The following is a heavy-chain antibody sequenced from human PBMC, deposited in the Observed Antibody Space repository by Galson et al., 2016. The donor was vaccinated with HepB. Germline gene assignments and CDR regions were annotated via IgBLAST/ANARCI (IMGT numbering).Heavy chain of an antibody. V-gene: IGHV3-33*08. CDR3: ARETYSSSWYYYYYGMDV. Sequence: SLRLSCAASGFTFSSYEMNWVRQAPGKGLEWVAVIWYDGSNKYYADSVKGRFTISRDNSKNTLYLQMNSLRAEDTAVYYCARETYSSSWYYYYYGMDVWGQGTTVTVSS. D-gene: IGHD6-13*01. CDR2: IWYDGSNK. CDR1: GFTFSSYE. J-gene: IGHJ6*02.